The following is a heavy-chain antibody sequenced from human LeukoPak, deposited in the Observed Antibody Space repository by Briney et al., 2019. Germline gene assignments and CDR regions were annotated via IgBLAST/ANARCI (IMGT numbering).Heavy chain of an antibody. CDR1: RFTFSSYS. J-gene: IGHJ4*02. CDR3: ARVTSYKYDSSFDY. CDR2: ISSSSSTI. Sequence: GGSLRLSCAASRFTFSSYSMNWVRQAPGKGLEWVSYISSSSSTIYYADSVKGRFTISRDNAKNSLYLQMNSLRAEDTVVYYCARVTSYKYDSSFDYWGQGTLVTVSS. D-gene: IGHD3-22*01. V-gene: IGHV3-48*01.